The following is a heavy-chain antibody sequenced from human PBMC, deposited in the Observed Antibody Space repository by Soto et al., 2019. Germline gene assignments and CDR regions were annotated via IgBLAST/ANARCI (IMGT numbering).Heavy chain of an antibody. CDR2: ISGSGDRT. CDR3: VKDDGGYPSTAPH. D-gene: IGHD3-22*01. J-gene: IGHJ4*02. Sequence: EVQLLESGGGLVQPGGSLRLSCAASGITISNYPMSWVRQAPGKGLDWVSGISGSGDRTYYADSAKGRFTISKDISRNSLSLQLDSLGVEDTAVYFCVKDDGGYPSTAPHWSQGTLVTVSS. V-gene: IGHV3-23*01. CDR1: GITISNYP.